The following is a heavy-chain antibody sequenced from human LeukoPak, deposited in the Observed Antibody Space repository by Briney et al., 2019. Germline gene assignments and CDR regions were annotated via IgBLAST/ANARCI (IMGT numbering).Heavy chain of an antibody. V-gene: IGHV3-21*01. Sequence: GGSLRLSCAAPGFTFSTYNMNWVRQAPGKGLEWVSSISSGSSFIYYAGSVKGRFTISRDNAKNSLYLQMNSLRAEDTAVYYCARVLLVHDYYYGMDVWGQGTTVTVSS. CDR1: GFTFSTYN. CDR3: ARVLLVHDYYYGMDV. J-gene: IGHJ6*02. CDR2: ISSGSSFI. D-gene: IGHD3-16*01.